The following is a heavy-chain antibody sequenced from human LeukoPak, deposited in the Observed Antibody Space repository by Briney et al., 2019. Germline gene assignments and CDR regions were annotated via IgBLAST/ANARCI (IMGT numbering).Heavy chain of an antibody. Sequence: ASVKVSCKASGYTFTSYGISWVRQAPGQGLEWMGWISAYNGNTNYAQKLQGRVTMTTDTSTSTAYMELRSLRSDDTAVYYCARINLYQPLCLFIQYNWFDPWGQGTLVTVSS. CDR2: ISAYNGNT. V-gene: IGHV1-18*01. CDR1: GYTFTSYG. CDR3: ARINLYQPLCLFIQYNWFDP. D-gene: IGHD2-2*01. J-gene: IGHJ5*02.